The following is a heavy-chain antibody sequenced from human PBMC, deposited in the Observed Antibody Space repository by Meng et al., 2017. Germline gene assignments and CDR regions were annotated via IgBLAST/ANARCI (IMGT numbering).Heavy chain of an antibody. Sequence: GESLKISCAASGFTFSSYAMSWVRQAPGKGLEWVSAISGSGGSTYYADSVKGRFTISRDNSKNTLHLQMNSLRAEDTAVYYCAKDVSAMVTGIFDYWGQGTLVTVSS. CDR1: GFTFSSYA. D-gene: IGHD5-18*01. CDR2: ISGSGGST. CDR3: AKDVSAMVTGIFDY. J-gene: IGHJ4*02. V-gene: IGHV3-23*01.